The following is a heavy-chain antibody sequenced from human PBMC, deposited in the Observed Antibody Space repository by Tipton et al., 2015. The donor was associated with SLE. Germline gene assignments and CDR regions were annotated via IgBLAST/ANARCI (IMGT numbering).Heavy chain of an antibody. D-gene: IGHD2-15*01. Sequence: TLSLTCTVSGYSITSGYYWGWIRQSPGKGLEWIGSIYHSGSTYYNPSLKSRVVISVDTSKNQFSLHLRSVTAADTALYYCARATYSVIVDAFDIWGQGTMVTVSS. CDR1: GYSITSGYY. J-gene: IGHJ3*02. CDR3: ARATYSVIVDAFDI. CDR2: IYHSGST. V-gene: IGHV4-38-2*02.